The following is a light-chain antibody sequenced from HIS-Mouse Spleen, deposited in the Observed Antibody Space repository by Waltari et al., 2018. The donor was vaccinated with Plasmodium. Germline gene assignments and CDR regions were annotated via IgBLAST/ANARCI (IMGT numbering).Light chain of an antibody. CDR2: DAS. CDR3: QQYDNLPYT. J-gene: IGKJ2*01. Sequence: DIQMTQSPSSLSASVGDRLTITCQASQDFSNYLNWYQQKPVKAPKLLIYDASNLETGVPSRFSGGGSGTDFTFTISSLQPEDIATYYCQQYDNLPYTFGQGTKLEIK. V-gene: IGKV1-33*01. CDR1: QDFSNY.